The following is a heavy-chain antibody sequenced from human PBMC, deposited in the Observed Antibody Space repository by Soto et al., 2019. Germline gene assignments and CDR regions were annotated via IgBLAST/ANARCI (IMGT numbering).Heavy chain of an antibody. V-gene: IGHV1-18*04. CDR3: ARQNYYSGMDV. J-gene: IGHJ6*02. Sequence: ASVKVSCKPSGYSFSNFYVHWVRQAPGQGLEWMGIIDPYNGNTNYAQMLQGRVTMTTDTSTATGYMEMRSLESDDTAVYYCARQNYYSGMDVWGQGTTVTVSS. CDR2: IDPYNGNT. CDR1: GYSFSNFY.